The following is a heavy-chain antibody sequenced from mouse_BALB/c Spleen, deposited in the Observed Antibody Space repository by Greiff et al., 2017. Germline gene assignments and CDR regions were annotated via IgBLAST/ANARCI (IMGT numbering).Heavy chain of an antibody. D-gene: IGHD2-4*01. Sequence: EVKLVESGGGLVKPGGSLKLSCAASGFTFSSYAMSWVRQSPEKRLEWVAEISSGGSYTYYPDTVTGRFTISRDNAKNTLYLEMSSLRSEDTAMYYYARGPDDYQTSAIDYWGQGTSVTVSS. CDR2: ISSGGSYT. J-gene: IGHJ4*01. CDR3: ARGPDDYQTSAIDY. V-gene: IGHV5-9-4*01. CDR1: GFTFSSYA.